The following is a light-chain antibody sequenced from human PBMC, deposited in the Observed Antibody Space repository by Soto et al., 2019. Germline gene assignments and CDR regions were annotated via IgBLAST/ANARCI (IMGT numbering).Light chain of an antibody. CDR1: QSVTSNY. Sequence: EIVMTQSPGTLSVSPGERATLSCRASQSVTSNYLAWCQQKPGQAPRLLIYGASSRATGIPDRFSGSGSGTDFTLTISRLEPEDFAVCYCQQYGSSGTFGQGTKVDIK. J-gene: IGKJ1*01. CDR3: QQYGSSGT. V-gene: IGKV3-20*01. CDR2: GAS.